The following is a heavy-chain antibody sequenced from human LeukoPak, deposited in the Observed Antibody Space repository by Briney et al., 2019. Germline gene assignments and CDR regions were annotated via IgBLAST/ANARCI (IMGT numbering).Heavy chain of an antibody. CDR3: ARDKGPYWYFDL. CDR2: IYYSGST. J-gene: IGHJ2*01. V-gene: IGHV4-59*02. CDR1: GDSVSTYY. Sequence: SETLSLTCTVSGDSVSTYYWNWIRQPPGKGLEWIGNIYYSGSTDYNPSLKSRVTISVDTSKNQISLRLGSVTAADTAVYHCARDKGPYWYFDLWGRGTQVTVSS.